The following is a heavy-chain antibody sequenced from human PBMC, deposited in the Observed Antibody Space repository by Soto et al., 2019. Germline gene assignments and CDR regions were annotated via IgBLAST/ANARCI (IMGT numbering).Heavy chain of an antibody. CDR3: ATDEDSSSWSPNWFDP. Sequence: QVQLVQSGAEVKKPGSSVKVSCKASGGTFSSYAISWVRQAPGQGLEWMGGIIPIFGTANYAQKFQGRVTITTDESPSTADMELSSLRYEDTTVYYCATDEDSSSWSPNWFDPWGQGTLVTVSS. J-gene: IGHJ5*02. CDR2: IIPIFGTA. V-gene: IGHV1-69*01. D-gene: IGHD6-13*01. CDR1: GGTFSSYA.